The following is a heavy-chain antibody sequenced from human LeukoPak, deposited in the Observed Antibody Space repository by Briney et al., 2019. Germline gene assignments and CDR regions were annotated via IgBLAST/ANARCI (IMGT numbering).Heavy chain of an antibody. J-gene: IGHJ6*03. Sequence: GGSLRLXCAASGFTVSSNYMSWGRQAPGKGLEWVSVIYSGGSTYYADSVKGRFTISRDNSKNTLYLQMNSLRAEDTAVYYCARGSPITIFGVVHYYMDVWGKGTTVTVSS. CDR3: ARGSPITIFGVVHYYMDV. V-gene: IGHV3-66*02. D-gene: IGHD3-3*01. CDR2: IYSGGST. CDR1: GFTVSSNY.